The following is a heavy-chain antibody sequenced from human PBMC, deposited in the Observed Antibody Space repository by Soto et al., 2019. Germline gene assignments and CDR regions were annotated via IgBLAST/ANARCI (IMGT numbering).Heavy chain of an antibody. CDR1: GFTFSSYG. CDR2: IWYDGSNK. CDR3: ARLVGDIGTGYYPRGYMDV. Sequence: QVQLVESGGGVVQPGRSLRLSCAASGFTFSSYGMHWVRQAPGKGLEWVAVIWYDGSNKYYADSVKGRFTISRDNSKNTLYLQRNSRRAEDTAVYYCARLVGDIGTGYYPRGYMDVWGKGTTVTVSS. D-gene: IGHD3-9*01. V-gene: IGHV3-33*01. J-gene: IGHJ6*03.